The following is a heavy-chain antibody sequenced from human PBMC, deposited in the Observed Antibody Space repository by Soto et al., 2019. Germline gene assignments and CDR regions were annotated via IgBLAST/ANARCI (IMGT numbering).Heavy chain of an antibody. CDR1: GFTFSSYA. D-gene: IGHD2-21*02. CDR2: ISYDGSDK. CDR3: ARYIVVVTATYAFDI. V-gene: IGHV3-30-3*01. Sequence: QVQLVESGGGMVQPGRSLRLSCAASGFTFSSYAMHWVRQAPGKGLEWVAVISYDGSDKYYADSVKGRFTISRDNSKNTLYLQMNSLRAEDTAVYYCARYIVVVTATYAFDIWGQGTMVTVSS. J-gene: IGHJ3*02.